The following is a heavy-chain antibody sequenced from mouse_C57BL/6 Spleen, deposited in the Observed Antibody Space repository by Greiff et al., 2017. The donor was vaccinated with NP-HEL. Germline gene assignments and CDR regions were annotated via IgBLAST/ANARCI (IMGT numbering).Heavy chain of an antibody. D-gene: IGHD2-4*01. CDR1: GYTFTDYE. J-gene: IGHJ4*01. CDR2: IDPETGGT. CDR3: TFYYDDADAMWG. Sequence: VQLQQSGAELVRPGASVTLSCKASGYTFTDYEMHWVKQTPVHGLEWIGAIDPETGGTAYNQKFKGKAILTADQSSSTAYMELRILTSEDSAVYYCTFYYDDADAMWGWGQGTSVTVSS. V-gene: IGHV1-15*01.